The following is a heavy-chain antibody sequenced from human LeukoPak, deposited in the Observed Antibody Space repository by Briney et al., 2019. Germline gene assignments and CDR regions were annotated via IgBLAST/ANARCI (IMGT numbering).Heavy chain of an antibody. CDR1: GFSVSSNY. V-gene: IGHV3-66*01. CDR2: MYRDGTT. D-gene: IGHD3-10*01. J-gene: IGHJ6*02. Sequence: GGSLRLSCAASGFSVSSNYMSWVRQAPGKGLGWVSVMYRDGTTSYADSVKGRFTISRDNFKNTLDLQRNSLRAEDTAVYYCARDRRVYGSGSYSITYFYYGLDVWGQGTTVTVSS. CDR3: ARDRRVYGSGSYSITYFYYGLDV.